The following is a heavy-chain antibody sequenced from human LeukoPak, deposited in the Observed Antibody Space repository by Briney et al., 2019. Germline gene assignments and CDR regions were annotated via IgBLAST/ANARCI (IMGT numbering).Heavy chain of an antibody. J-gene: IGHJ4*02. D-gene: IGHD1-1*01. CDR2: IYYSGST. V-gene: IGHV4-39*01. CDR1: DNSISSSSYH. CDR3: ARQGDDGDF. Sequence: SETLSLTCTVSDNSISSSSYHWAWIRQPPGKGLEWIGSIYYSGSTYYNPSLKSRVTISVDTSKNQFSLKLSSVTAADTAVYYCARQGDDGDFWGQGTLVTVSS.